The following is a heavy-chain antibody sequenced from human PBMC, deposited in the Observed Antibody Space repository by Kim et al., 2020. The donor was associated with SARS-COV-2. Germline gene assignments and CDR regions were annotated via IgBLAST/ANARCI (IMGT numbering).Heavy chain of an antibody. D-gene: IGHD4-17*01. Sequence: ADSVKGRFTITRDNSKNTLYLQMNSLRAEDTAVYYCARAKGDYVPLHFDYWGQGTLVTVSS. V-gene: IGHV3-53*01. CDR3: ARAKGDYVPLHFDY. J-gene: IGHJ4*02.